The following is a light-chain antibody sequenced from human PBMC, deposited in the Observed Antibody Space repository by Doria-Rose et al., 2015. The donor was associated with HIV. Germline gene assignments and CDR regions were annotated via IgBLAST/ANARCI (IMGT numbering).Light chain of an antibody. CDR1: QSTGSF. CDR2: AAS. J-gene: IGKJ4*01. V-gene: IGKV1-39*01. CDR3: QQSYSTPLT. Sequence: DIRVTQSPSSLSASVGDRVTITCRASQSTGSFLNWYQQKPGKAPKLLIYAASSLQNVVPSRFSGSGSVTDFTLTISSPQPEDFATYFCQQSYSTPLTFGGGTKVEIK.